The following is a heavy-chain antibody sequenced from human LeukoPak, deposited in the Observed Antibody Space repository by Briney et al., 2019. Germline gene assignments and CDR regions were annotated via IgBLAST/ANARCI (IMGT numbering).Heavy chain of an antibody. CDR2: ISGSASDV. Sequence: PGGSLRLSCAASGFTFSDSYMTWIRQAPGKGLELLSYISGSASDVNYIDSVRGRFTISRDNAENSLYLHMNSLTVEDTAVYYCSRDPRHNDYWGQGTLVTVSS. CDR1: GFTFSDSY. CDR3: SRDPRHNDY. J-gene: IGHJ4*02. V-gene: IGHV3-11*01.